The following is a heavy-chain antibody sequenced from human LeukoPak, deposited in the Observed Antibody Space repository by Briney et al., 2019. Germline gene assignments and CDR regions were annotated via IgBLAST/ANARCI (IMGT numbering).Heavy chain of an antibody. V-gene: IGHV4-4*07. J-gene: IGHJ4*02. Sequence: SETLSLTCTVSGGSISSYYWSWIRQPAGKGLEWIGRIYTSGSTNYNPSLKSRVTMSVDTSKNQFSLKLSSVTAADTAVYYCARAARMTGTTYFDYWGQGTLVTVSS. CDR3: ARAARMTGTTYFDY. CDR2: IYTSGST. D-gene: IGHD1-7*01. CDR1: GGSISSYY.